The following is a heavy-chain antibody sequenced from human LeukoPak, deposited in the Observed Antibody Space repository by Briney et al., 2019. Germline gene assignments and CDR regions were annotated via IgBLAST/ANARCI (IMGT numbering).Heavy chain of an antibody. V-gene: IGHV3-23*01. CDR3: AKAPGSETYDFWSGYQLYYFDY. CDR2: ISGSGGST. D-gene: IGHD3-3*01. CDR1: GFTFSSYA. Sequence: PGGSLRLSCAASGFTFSSYAMSWVRQAPGKGLEWVSAISGSGGSTYYADSVKGRFTISRDNSKNTLYLQMNSLRAEDTAVYYFAKAPGSETYDFWSGYQLYYFDYWGQGTLVTVSS. J-gene: IGHJ4*02.